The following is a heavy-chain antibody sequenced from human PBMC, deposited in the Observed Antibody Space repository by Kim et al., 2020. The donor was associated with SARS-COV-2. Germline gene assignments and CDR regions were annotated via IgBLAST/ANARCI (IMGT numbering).Heavy chain of an antibody. CDR1: GFTFSSYA. J-gene: IGHJ4*02. V-gene: IGHV3-23*01. D-gene: IGHD4-17*01. CDR3: AKGSDYGDLRRYLDY. Sequence: GGSLRLSCAASGFTFSSYAMSWVRQAPGKGLEWVSVISGSGGSTYYADSVQGRFTISRDNSKNTLYLQMNSLRAEDTAVYYCAKGSDYGDLRRYLDYWGQGTLVTVSS. CDR2: ISGSGGST.